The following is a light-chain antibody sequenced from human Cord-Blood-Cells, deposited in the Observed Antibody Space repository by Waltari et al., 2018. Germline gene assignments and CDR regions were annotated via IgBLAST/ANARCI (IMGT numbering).Light chain of an antibody. CDR1: QSVSSSY. CDR3: QQYGSSPPGT. V-gene: IGKV3-20*01. J-gene: IGKJ2*01. Sequence: EIVLTQSPGTLSLSPGERATLSCRASQSVSSSYLAWYQQKPGQAPRPLIYGASSRATGIPDRCSGSGSGTDFTLTISRLEPEDFAVYYCQQYGSSPPGTFGQGTKLEIK. CDR2: GAS.